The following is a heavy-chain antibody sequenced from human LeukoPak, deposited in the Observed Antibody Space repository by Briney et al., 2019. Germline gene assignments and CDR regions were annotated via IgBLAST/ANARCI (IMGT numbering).Heavy chain of an antibody. D-gene: IGHD3-22*01. V-gene: IGHV3-11*06. CDR3: ARPYDTRGYFPDY. J-gene: IGHJ4*02. Sequence: GRFTISRDNAKNSLYLQMSSLGAEDTAVYYCARPYDTRGYFPDYWGQGTLVTVSS.